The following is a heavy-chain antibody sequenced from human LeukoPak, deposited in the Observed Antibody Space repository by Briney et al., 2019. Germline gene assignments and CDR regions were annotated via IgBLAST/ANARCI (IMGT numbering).Heavy chain of an antibody. D-gene: IGHD2-21*02. J-gene: IGHJ4*02. Sequence: SETLSLTCAVSGGSISSGGYSWSWIRQPPGKGLEWIGYIYHSGSTYYNPSLKSRVTISVDRSKNQFSLKLSSVTAADTAVYYCARGTGGDPDSRGYYFDYWGQGTLVTVSS. CDR3: ARGTGGDPDSRGYYFDY. V-gene: IGHV4-30-2*01. CDR2: IYHSGST. CDR1: GGSISSGGYS.